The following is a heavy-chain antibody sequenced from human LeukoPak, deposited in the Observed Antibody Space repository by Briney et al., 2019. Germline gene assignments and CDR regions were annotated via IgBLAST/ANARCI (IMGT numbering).Heavy chain of an antibody. J-gene: IGHJ5*02. Sequence: PSETLSLTCAVSGGSISSSNWWSWVRQPPGEGLEWIGEIYHSGSTNYNPSLKSRVTISVDSSKNQFSLRLSSVTAADTAVYYCARVGYDFWSGYSFWFDPWGQGTLVTVSS. CDR1: GGSISSSNW. D-gene: IGHD3-3*01. V-gene: IGHV4-4*02. CDR2: IYHSGST. CDR3: ARVGYDFWSGYSFWFDP.